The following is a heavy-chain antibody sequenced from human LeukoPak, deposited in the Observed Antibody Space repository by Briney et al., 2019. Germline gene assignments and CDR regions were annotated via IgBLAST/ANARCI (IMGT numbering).Heavy chain of an antibody. D-gene: IGHD2-15*01. Sequence: SGTLSLTCAVSGGSISSNNWWSWVRQPPGKGLEWIGEVYHSGSTSYNPSLLSRVTTSVDKSKNQFSLEMRSVTAADTAVYYCARDVTRQVMDVWGQGTTVTVSS. J-gene: IGHJ6*02. V-gene: IGHV4-4*02. CDR1: GGSISSNNW. CDR3: ARDVTRQVMDV. CDR2: VYHSGST.